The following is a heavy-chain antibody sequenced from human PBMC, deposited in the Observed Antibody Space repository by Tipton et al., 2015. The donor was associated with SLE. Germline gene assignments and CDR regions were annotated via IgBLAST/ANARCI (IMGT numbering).Heavy chain of an antibody. J-gene: IGHJ2*01. CDR2: VFNTWIT. CDR3: ARADGVVGGQLPYRYFDI. V-gene: IGHV4-59*01. D-gene: IGHD1-26*01. CDR1: GGSISSYY. Sequence: TLSLTCTVSGGSISSYYWSWIRQPPGKGLEWIGYVFNTWITSYNPSLKSRLTISVDTSKNQFSLRLNSVTAADTAVYYCARADGVVGGQLPYRYFDIWGRGTLVTVSS.